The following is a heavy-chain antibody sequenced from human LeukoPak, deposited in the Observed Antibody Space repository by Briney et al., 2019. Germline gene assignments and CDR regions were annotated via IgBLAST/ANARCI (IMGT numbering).Heavy chain of an antibody. CDR3: ARGTWATLYYYYMDV. CDR2: INSDGSST. V-gene: IGHV3-74*01. Sequence: RALSLSCAASGFTFSSYLMHWVRQAPGKGLVWVSRINSDGSSTSYADSVKGRFTISRDNAKNTLYLQMNSLRAEDTAVYYCARGTWATLYYYYMDVWGKGTTVTVSS. J-gene: IGHJ6*03. CDR1: GFTFSSYL. D-gene: IGHD5-24*01.